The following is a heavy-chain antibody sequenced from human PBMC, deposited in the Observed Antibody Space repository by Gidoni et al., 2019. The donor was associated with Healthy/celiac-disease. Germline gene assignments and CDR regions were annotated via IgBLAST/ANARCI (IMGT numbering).Heavy chain of an antibody. V-gene: IGHV3-66*01. CDR2: IYSGGST. D-gene: IGHD2-8*01. CDR1: GFTVSSNY. CDR3: ARDNGGNKTARGWFDP. J-gene: IGHJ5*02. Sequence: EVQLVESGGGLVQPGGSLRLSCAASGFTVSSNYMSWVRQAPGKGLEWVSVIYSGGSTYYADSVKGRFTISRDNSKNTLYLQMNSLRAEDTAVYYCARDNGGNKTARGWFDPWGQGTLVTVSS.